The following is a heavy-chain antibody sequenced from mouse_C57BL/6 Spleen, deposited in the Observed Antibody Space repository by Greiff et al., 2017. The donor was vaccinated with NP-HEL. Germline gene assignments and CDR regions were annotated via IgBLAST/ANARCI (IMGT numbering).Heavy chain of an antibody. CDR2: IHPNSGST. CDR1: GYTFTSYW. Sequence: QVQLKESGAELVKPGASVKLSCKASGYTFTSYWMHWVKQRPGQGLEWIGMIHPNSGSTNYNEKFKSKATLTVDKSSSTAYMQLSSLTSEDSAVYYCARSGDYDGPLDYWGQGTSVTVSS. J-gene: IGHJ4*01. D-gene: IGHD2-4*01. CDR3: ARSGDYDGPLDY. V-gene: IGHV1-64*01.